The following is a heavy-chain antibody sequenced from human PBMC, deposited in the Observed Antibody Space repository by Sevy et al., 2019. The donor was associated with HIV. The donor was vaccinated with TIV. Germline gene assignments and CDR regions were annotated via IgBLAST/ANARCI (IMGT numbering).Heavy chain of an antibody. CDR2: IYYSGST. D-gene: IGHD3-22*01. J-gene: IGHJ6*02. CDR1: GGSISSGGYY. V-gene: IGHV4-31*03. CDR3: ARALTMIGYYYGMDV. Sequence: SETLSLTCTVSGGSISSGGYYWSWIRQHPGKGLEGIGYIYYSGSTYYNPSLKSRFTISVDTSKNQFSLKLSSVTAADTAVYYCARALTMIGYYYGMDVWGQGTTVTVSS.